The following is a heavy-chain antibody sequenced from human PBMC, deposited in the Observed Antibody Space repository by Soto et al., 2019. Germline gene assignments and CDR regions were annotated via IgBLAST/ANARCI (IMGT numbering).Heavy chain of an antibody. V-gene: IGHV3-30*18. CDR1: GFTFSSYG. Sequence: QVQLVESGGGVVQPGRSLRLSCAASGFTFSSYGMHWVRQAPGKGLEWVAVISYDGSNKYYADSVKGRFTISRDNSKNTLYLQMNSLRAEDTAVYYCAKRWAAAVDYWGQGTLVTVSS. CDR3: AKRWAAAVDY. J-gene: IGHJ4*02. D-gene: IGHD6-13*01. CDR2: ISYDGSNK.